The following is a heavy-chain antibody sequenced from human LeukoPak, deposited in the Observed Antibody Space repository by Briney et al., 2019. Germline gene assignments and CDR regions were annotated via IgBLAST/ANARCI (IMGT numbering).Heavy chain of an antibody. V-gene: IGHV3-21*01. CDR2: ISSSSSYI. D-gene: IGHD2-15*01. J-gene: IGHJ3*02. Sequence: GSLRLSCAASGFTFNSYSMNRVRQAPGKGLEWVSSISSSSSYIYYADSVKGRFTISRDSAKNSLYLQMNSLRAEDTAVYYCARRGMVAAGAFDIWGQGTMVTVSS. CDR1: GFTFNSYS. CDR3: ARRGMVAAGAFDI.